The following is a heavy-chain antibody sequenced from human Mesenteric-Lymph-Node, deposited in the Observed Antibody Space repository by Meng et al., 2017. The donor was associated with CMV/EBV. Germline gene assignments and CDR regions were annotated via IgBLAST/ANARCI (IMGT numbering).Heavy chain of an antibody. V-gene: IGHV1-69*05. Sequence: SVKVSCKASGGTFSTYAINWVRQAPGHGLEWMGGIIPMFGTPKYAQKFQGRVTITTDESTSTAFMELSSLRSDDTAVYYCARGNWNDVRGDYFYYDMDVWGQGTTVTVSS. J-gene: IGHJ6*02. CDR1: GGTFSTYA. CDR2: IIPMFGTP. D-gene: IGHD1-1*01. CDR3: ARGNWNDVRGDYFYYDMDV.